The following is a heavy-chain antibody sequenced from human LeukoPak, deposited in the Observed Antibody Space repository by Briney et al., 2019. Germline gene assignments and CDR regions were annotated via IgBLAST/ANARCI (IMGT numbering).Heavy chain of an antibody. D-gene: IGHD4-17*01. J-gene: IGHJ4*02. CDR2: IIPIFGTA. CDR3: ASGMISGYGDYGPRYYFDY. CDR1: GGTFSSYA. Sequence: SVKVSCKASGGTFSSYAISWVRQAPGQGLEWMGRIIPIFGTANYAQKFQGRVTITTDESTSTAYVELSSLRSEDTAVYYCASGMISGYGDYGPRYYFDYWGQGTLVTVSS. V-gene: IGHV1-69*05.